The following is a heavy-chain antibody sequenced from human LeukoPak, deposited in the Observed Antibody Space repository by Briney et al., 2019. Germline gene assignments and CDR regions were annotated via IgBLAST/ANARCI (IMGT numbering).Heavy chain of an antibody. CDR2: IYYSGIT. J-gene: IGHJ3*01. CDR1: GGSITSDGYY. CDR3: ARGGAHHAFDF. Sequence: SETLSLTCTVSGGSITSDGYYWSWIRQHPGQGLEWIGYIYYSGITYYNPSLKSRFIISVDTSKNQFSLKLISVTAADTAVYYCARGGAHHAFDFWGQGTLVTVSS. V-gene: IGHV4-31*03.